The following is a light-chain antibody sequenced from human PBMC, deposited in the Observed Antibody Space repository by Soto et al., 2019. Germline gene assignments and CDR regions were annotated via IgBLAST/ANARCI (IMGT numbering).Light chain of an antibody. CDR3: QQDGSSPLT. J-gene: IGKJ4*01. CDR1: QSVSRNY. Sequence: EIVLTQSPGTLSLSPGERATLSCRASQSVSRNYLAWYQQKPGQAPRLLIYGASSRATGIPDRFRGSGSGTDFTLNISRLEPEDYAVYHCQQDGSSPLTFGGGTKVEIK. V-gene: IGKV3-20*01. CDR2: GAS.